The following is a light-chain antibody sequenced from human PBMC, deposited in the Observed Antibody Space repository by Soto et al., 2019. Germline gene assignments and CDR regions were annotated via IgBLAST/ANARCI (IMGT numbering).Light chain of an antibody. CDR1: QSISSW. V-gene: IGKV1-5*03. J-gene: IGKJ1*01. Sequence: DIQMTQSPSTLSASVGDRVTITCRASQSISSWLAWYQQKPGKAPKLLIYKASSLESGFPPRFSGSGSGTEFTLTISSLQPDDFATYYCQQYSSYSPVTFGQGTKVEIK. CDR3: QQYSSYSPVT. CDR2: KAS.